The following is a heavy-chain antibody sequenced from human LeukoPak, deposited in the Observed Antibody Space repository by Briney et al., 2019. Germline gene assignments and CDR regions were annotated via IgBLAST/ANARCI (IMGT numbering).Heavy chain of an antibody. CDR3: ETQLPTYYDILTGYYTFYYYYGMDV. J-gene: IGHJ6*02. CDR2: IYSGGST. Sequence: PGGPLRLSCVASGFTVSSNYMSWVRQAPGKGLEWVSVIYSGGSTYYADSVKGRFTISRDNSKNTLYLQMNSLRAEDTAVYYCETQLPTYYDILTGYYTFYYYYGMDVWGQGTTVTVSS. V-gene: IGHV3-66*04. D-gene: IGHD3-9*01. CDR1: GFTVSSNY.